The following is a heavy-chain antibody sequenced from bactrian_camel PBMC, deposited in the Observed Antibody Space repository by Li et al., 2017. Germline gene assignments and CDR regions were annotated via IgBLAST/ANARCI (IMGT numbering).Heavy chain of an antibody. D-gene: IGHD6*01. J-gene: IGHJ4*01. V-gene: IGHV3S61*01. CDR1: GLTFADYA. Sequence: HVQLVESGGGLVQPGGSLRLSCTVPGLTFADYAMGWFRQAPGKEREGVAAIDSDGSTSYADSVKGRFTISQDNAKNTLYLQMNSLKPEDTATYYCVADARYGGRSCLNGDYNDRGQGTQVTVS. CDR3: VADARYGGRSCLNGDYND. CDR2: IDSDGST.